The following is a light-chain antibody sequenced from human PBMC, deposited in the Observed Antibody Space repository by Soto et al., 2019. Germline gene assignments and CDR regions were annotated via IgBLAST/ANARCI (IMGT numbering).Light chain of an antibody. Sequence: QTVLTQPPSASGSPGQSVTISCTGTSSDVGGYNYVSWYQQHPGKAPKLIIYEVSKRPSGVPDRFSGSKSGNTASLTVSGLQAEDEADYYCSSYAGSNNFDVFGTGTQLTVL. CDR3: SSYAGSNNFDV. CDR1: SSDVGGYNY. CDR2: EVS. V-gene: IGLV2-8*01. J-gene: IGLJ1*01.